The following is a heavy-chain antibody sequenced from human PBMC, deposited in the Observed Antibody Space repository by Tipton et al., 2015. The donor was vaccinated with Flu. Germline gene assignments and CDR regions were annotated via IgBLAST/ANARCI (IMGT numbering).Heavy chain of an antibody. CDR1: GFTFSSYA. J-gene: IGHJ4*02. CDR3: ARGYDILTDGGGYFDY. V-gene: IGHV3-33*01. Sequence: RLSCAASGFTFSSYAMHWVRQAPGKGLEWVAGIWYDGSNKYYADSVKGRFTISRDNSKNTLYLQMNSLRAEDTAVYYCARGYDILTDGGGYFDYWGQGTLVTVSS. CDR2: IWYDGSNK. D-gene: IGHD3-9*01.